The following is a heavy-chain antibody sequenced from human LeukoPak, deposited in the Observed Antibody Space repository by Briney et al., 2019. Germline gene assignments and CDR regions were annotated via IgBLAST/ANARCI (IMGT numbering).Heavy chain of an antibody. D-gene: IGHD6-13*01. V-gene: IGHV4-39*01. CDR2: IYYSGST. CDR1: GGSISSSSYY. J-gene: IGHJ4*02. Sequence: PSETLSLTCTVSGGSISSSSYYWGWIRQPPGRGLEWIGSIYYSGSTYYNSSLKSRVTISVDTSKNQFSLKLSSVTAADTAVYYCARLQQQLVEYYFDYWGQRTLVTVSS. CDR3: ARLQQQLVEYYFDY.